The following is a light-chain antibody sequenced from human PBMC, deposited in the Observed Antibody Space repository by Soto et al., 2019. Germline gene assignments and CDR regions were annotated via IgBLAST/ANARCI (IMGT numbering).Light chain of an antibody. V-gene: IGKV4-1*01. J-gene: IGKJ2*01. CDR1: QSVLYSSTNKNY. CDR2: WAS. Sequence: DIVMTQSLDSLAVSLGERATINCKSSQSVLYSSTNKNYLAWYQQKPGQPPNLLIYWASTRESGVPDRFSGSGSGTDFTLTISSLQAEDVAVYYCQQYYSTPYTFGQGTKLEIK. CDR3: QQYYSTPYT.